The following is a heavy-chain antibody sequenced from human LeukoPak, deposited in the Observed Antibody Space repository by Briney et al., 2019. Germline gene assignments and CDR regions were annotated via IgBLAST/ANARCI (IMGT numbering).Heavy chain of an antibody. CDR2: IYTSGST. Sequence: SETLSLTCTVSGGSISSYYWSWIRQPAGKGLEWIGRIYTSGSTNYNPSLKSRGTMSVDTTKNQFSLKLSSVTAADTAVYYCARGKYYYDSLGYFDYWGQGTLVTVSS. D-gene: IGHD3-22*01. CDR1: GGSISSYY. V-gene: IGHV4-4*07. CDR3: ARGKYYYDSLGYFDY. J-gene: IGHJ4*02.